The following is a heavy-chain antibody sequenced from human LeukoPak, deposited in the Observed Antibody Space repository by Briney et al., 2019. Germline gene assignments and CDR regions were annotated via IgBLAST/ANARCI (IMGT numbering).Heavy chain of an antibody. J-gene: IGHJ2*01. CDR3: ARDSSGYGGSWHFDL. D-gene: IGHD4-23*01. CDR2: THNSGTT. CDR1: GGSINDNY. V-gene: IGHV4-59*01. Sequence: SETLSLTCTVSGGSINDNYWSWIRQPPGKGLEWIGYTHNSGTTNYNPSLKSRVTISLDTSKNEVSLKLSSVTAADTAIYYCARDSSGYGGSWHFDLWGRGTLVTVSS.